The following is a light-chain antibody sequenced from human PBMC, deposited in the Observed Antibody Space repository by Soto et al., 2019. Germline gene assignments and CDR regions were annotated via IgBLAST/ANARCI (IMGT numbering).Light chain of an antibody. J-gene: IGLJ1*01. Sequence: QSVLTQPASVSRSPVQSITISCTGTSRDVCGYDYVSWYRQHPGKAPKLVIYEVSNRPSGVSNRFSGSKSGNTASLTISGLQAEDEADYYCSSYTSTSTPYVFGTGTKVTV. CDR3: SSYTSTSTPYV. CDR1: SRDVCGYDY. CDR2: EVS. V-gene: IGLV2-14*01.